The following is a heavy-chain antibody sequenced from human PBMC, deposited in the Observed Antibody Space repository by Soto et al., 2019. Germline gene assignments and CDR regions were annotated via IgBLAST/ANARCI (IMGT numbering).Heavy chain of an antibody. J-gene: IGHJ4*02. V-gene: IGHV2-5*02. CDR3: XXXVXNGGDCIIDF. CDR1: GFSVSTSGVG. Sequence: QITLKESGPTLVRPTQTLTLTCTCSGFSVSTSGVGVAWIRQSPGKALEWLALLYWDDDRRYRPSLQSRLTIAKDTSKNQVVLXMTNVDPVDTXXXXXXXXVXNGGDCIIDFWGQGTLVTVSS. CDR2: LYWDDDR. D-gene: IGHD2-21*02.